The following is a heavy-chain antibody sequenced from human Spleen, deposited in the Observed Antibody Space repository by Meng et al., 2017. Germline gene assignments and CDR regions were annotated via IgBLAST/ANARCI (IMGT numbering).Heavy chain of an antibody. D-gene: IGHD3-10*01. CDR2: INTDGSTT. Sequence: GGSLRLSCVASGFTFSSYWMHWVRQDPGKGLVWVSRINTDGSTTSYADSVKGRFTISRDNSKNTLYLQMNSLRAEDTAVYYCARDFFFGVRGVTYYFDYWGQGTLVTVSS. CDR1: GFTFSSYW. J-gene: IGHJ4*02. CDR3: ARDFFFGVRGVTYYFDY. V-gene: IGHV3-74*01.